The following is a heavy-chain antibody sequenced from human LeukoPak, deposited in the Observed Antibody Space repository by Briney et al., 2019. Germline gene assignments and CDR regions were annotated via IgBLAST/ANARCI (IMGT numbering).Heavy chain of an antibody. CDR1: GSTFSNAW. D-gene: IGHD2-2*01. J-gene: IGHJ4*02. Sequence: KPGGSLRLSCAASGSTFSNAWMSWVRQAPGKGLEWVGRIKSKTDGGTTDYAAPVKGRFTISRDDSKNTLYLQMNSLKTEDTAVYYCTTGPNYCSSTSCRTGLGYWGQGTLVTVSS. CDR2: IKSKTDGGTT. V-gene: IGHV3-15*01. CDR3: TTGPNYCSSTSCRTGLGY.